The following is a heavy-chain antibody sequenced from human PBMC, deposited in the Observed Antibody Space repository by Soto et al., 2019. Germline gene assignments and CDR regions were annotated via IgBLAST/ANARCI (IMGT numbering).Heavy chain of an antibody. CDR2: IRSKANSYAN. J-gene: IGHJ3*02. Sequence: GGSLRLSCAASGFTFSGSAMHWVRQASGKGLEWVGRIRSKANSYANAYAASVKGRFTIYRYDVKNTADLQMNSLKTEDTAVYYCTADRDDFDIWGQGTMVTVSS. CDR1: GFTFSGSA. CDR3: TADRDDFDI. V-gene: IGHV3-73*01.